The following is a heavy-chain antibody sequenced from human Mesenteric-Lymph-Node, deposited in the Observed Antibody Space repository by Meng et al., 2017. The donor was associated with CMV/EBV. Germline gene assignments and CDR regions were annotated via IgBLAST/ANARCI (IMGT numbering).Heavy chain of an antibody. CDR3: ARLSYDSTRNVDFGI. CDR2: TYYRSKWYS. Sequence: GVSSTSAAWNWIRQSPSRGLEWLGRTYYRSKWYSNYAVSVTGRLTINPDTSRNQFSLQLTSVTPEDTAVYYCARLSYDSTRNVDFGIWGQGTLVTVSS. CDR1: GVSSTSAA. J-gene: IGHJ4*02. D-gene: IGHD3-22*01. V-gene: IGHV6-1*01.